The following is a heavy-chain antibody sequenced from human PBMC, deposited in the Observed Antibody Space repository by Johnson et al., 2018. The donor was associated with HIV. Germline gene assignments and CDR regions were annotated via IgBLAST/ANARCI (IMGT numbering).Heavy chain of an antibody. CDR3: ARDQGNYYDSSGKPKRAFDI. J-gene: IGHJ3*02. Sequence: QVQLVESGGGVVQPGRSLRLSCAASGFTLSSYAMHWVRQAPGKGLEWVAVISYDGSNKYYADSVKGRFTIPRDKSKNTLYLQMNSLRAEDTAVYYCARDQGNYYDSSGKPKRAFDIWGQGTMVTVSS. D-gene: IGHD3-22*01. CDR2: ISYDGSNK. CDR1: GFTLSSYA. V-gene: IGHV3-30-3*01.